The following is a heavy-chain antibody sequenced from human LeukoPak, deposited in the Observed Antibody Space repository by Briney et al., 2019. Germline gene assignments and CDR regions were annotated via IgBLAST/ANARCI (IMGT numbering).Heavy chain of an antibody. D-gene: IGHD2-15*01. V-gene: IGHV3-23*01. CDR1: GFTFSSYA. CDR2: ISGSGGST. Sequence: GGSLRLSCAASGFTFSSYAMSWVRQAPGKGLEWVSAISGSGGSTYYADSVKGRFTISRDSSKNTLYLQMNSLRAEDTAVYYCAKDPADIVVVVAATAFDYWGQGTLVTVSS. J-gene: IGHJ4*02. CDR3: AKDPADIVVVVAATAFDY.